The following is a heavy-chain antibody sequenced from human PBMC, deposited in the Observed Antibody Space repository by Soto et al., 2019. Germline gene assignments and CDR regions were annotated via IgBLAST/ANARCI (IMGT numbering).Heavy chain of an antibody. CDR3: ARDASSYSLWSGYYPSRNGMDV. Sequence: QVQVVESGGGVVQPGRSLRLSCAASGFTFSIFGMHWVRQAPGKGLEWVSLIWYDGSKKSYVDSVKGRFTISRDNSRNTVYLQMTRLSADATAVYYCARDASSYSLWSGYYPSRNGMDVWGQGTRVTVS. CDR2: IWYDGSKK. V-gene: IGHV3-33*01. CDR1: GFTFSIFG. J-gene: IGHJ6*01. D-gene: IGHD3-3*01.